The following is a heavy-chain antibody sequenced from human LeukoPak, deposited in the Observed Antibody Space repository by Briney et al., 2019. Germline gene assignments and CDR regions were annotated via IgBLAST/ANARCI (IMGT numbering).Heavy chain of an antibody. CDR3: ARARWQLVPYFDY. CDR1: GYTFTDYY. D-gene: IGHD6-6*01. J-gene: IGHJ4*02. CDR2: INPNSGDT. V-gene: IGHV1-2*02. Sequence: ASVKVSCKASGYTFTDYYMHGVRQAPGQGLEWMGWINPNSGDTNFAQKFQGRVAMTRDTSISTAYLELGSLRSDDTAVYFCARARWQLVPYFDYWGQGTLVTVSS.